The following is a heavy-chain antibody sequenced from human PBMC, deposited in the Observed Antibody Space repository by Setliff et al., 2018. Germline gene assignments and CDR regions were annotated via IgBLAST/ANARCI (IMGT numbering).Heavy chain of an antibody. CDR2: INHTGTT. D-gene: IGHD6-6*01. CDR3: ARGRNVAARLLDS. J-gene: IGHJ4*02. V-gene: IGHV4-34*01. CDR1: GGTFSYYY. Sequence: ETLSLTCAASGGTFSYYYWTWIRQPPGKGLEWVEEINHTGTTKHNPSLQSRVTISIDTSKDQFSLTVTSMTAADTAMYYCARGRNVAARLLDSWGQGTLVTVSS.